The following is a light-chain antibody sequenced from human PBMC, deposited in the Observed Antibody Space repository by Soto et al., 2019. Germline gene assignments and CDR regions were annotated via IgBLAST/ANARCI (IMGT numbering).Light chain of an antibody. J-gene: IGKJ3*01. CDR3: QQYHYYLFT. CDR1: QNIRSW. CDR2: DAS. Sequence: DIPLTQSPSTLSASVGDRVTITCRASQNIRSWLAWYQQKPGKSPNLLIYDASSLESGVPSRFSGNGSGIEFSLTISSLQPGDVATYYCQQYHYYLFTFGPGTKVDLK. V-gene: IGKV1-5*01.